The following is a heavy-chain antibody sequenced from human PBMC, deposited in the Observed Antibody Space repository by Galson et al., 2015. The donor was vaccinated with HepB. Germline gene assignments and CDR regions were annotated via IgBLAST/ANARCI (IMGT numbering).Heavy chain of an antibody. CDR3: ARASLIDFYYYYMDV. D-gene: IGHD3-16*02. J-gene: IGHJ6*03. Sequence: SLRLSCATSGFIFSDYSMNWVRQAPGKGLEWLLYISRSSTTIYYADSVKGRFTISRDNAKNSLYVQMNSLRAEDTAVYFCARASLIDFYYYYMDVWGKGTTVTVSS. V-gene: IGHV3-48*01. CDR2: ISRSSTTI. CDR1: GFIFSDYS.